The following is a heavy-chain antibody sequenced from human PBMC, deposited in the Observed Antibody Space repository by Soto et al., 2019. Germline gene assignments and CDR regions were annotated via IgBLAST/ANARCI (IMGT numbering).Heavy chain of an antibody. D-gene: IGHD1-26*01. CDR2: VNHSGST. V-gene: IGHV4-34*01. CDR3: ARGPYSGSYYG. CDR1: GGSFSDLC. Sequence: PSETLSLTCGVYGGSFSDLCWRWIRQPTGKGLEWIGEVNHSGSTKYNPSLKSRVTISVDTSKIQFSLKLTSVTAADTAVYYCARGPYSGSYYGWGQGTLVTVSS. J-gene: IGHJ4*02.